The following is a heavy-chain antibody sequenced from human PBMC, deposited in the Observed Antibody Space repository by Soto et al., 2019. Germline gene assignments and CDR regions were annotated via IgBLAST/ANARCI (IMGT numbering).Heavy chain of an antibody. CDR3: ARGGSGCDWFDS. D-gene: IGHD5-12*01. J-gene: IGHJ5*01. CDR2: IYHSGRT. CDR1: GGSISNNNW. V-gene: IGHV4-4*02. Sequence: SETLSVTWAVSGGSISNNNWWSWVRQPPGKGLEWIGEIYHSGRTNYNPSLKSRVSISADKSTNHFSLNLNSVTAADTATYYCARGGSGCDWFDSWGQGTLVTVLL.